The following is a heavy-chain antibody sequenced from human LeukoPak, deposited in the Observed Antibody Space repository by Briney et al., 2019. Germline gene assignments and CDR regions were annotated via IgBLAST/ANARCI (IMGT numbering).Heavy chain of an antibody. Sequence: SVKVSYKASGGTFSSYAISWVRQAPGQGLEWMGRIIPIFGTANYAQKFQGRVTITTDESTSTAYMELSSLRPEDTAVYYCARDHALAVAGTQGTWGQGTLVTVSS. CDR3: ARDHALAVAGTQGT. J-gene: IGHJ4*02. D-gene: IGHD6-19*01. V-gene: IGHV1-69*05. CDR1: GGTFSSYA. CDR2: IIPIFGTA.